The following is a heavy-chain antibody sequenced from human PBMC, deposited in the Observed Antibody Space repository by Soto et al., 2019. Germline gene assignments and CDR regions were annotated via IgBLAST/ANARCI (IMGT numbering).Heavy chain of an antibody. D-gene: IGHD2-15*01. CDR2: IYYSGST. V-gene: IGHV4-61*01. Sequence: SETLSLTCTVSGGSVSSGSYYWSWIRQPPGKGLEWIGYIYYSGSTNYNPSLKSRVTISVDTSKNQFSLKLSSVTAADTAVYYCARDSNCSGGSCYSAIRWFDPWGQGTLVTVSS. J-gene: IGHJ5*02. CDR1: GGSVSSGSYY. CDR3: ARDSNCSGGSCYSAIRWFDP.